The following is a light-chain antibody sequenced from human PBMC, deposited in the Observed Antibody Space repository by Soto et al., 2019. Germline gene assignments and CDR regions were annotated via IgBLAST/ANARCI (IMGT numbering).Light chain of an antibody. CDR1: QTIYKTY. Sequence: ENVLTQSPGTLSLSPGERATLSCRASQTIYKTYLAWYQQRPGQAPRPLIYGISIRATGVPDRFSGSGSGTDFTLTIDRLEPEDFAVYYCQQYHDWPLTFGGGTTVEVK. J-gene: IGKJ4*01. V-gene: IGKV3-20*01. CDR3: QQYHDWPLT. CDR2: GIS.